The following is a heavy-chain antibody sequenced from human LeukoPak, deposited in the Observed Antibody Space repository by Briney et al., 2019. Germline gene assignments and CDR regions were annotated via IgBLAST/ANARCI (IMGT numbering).Heavy chain of an antibody. D-gene: IGHD2-2*01. CDR2: IRYDGSNK. CDR3: AKEGDCSSTSCPLDY. V-gene: IGHV3-30*02. Sequence: GGSLRLSCAASGFTFSSYGMHWVRQAPGKGLEWVAFIRYDGSNKYYADSVTGRFAISRDNSKNTLYLQMNSLRAEDTAVYYCAKEGDCSSTSCPLDYWGQGTLVTVSS. J-gene: IGHJ4*02. CDR1: GFTFSSYG.